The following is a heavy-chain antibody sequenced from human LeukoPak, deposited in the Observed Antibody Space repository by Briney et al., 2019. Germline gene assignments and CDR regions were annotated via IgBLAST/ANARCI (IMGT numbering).Heavy chain of an antibody. CDR2: IYSGGST. Sequence: GGSLRPSCAASGFTVSSNYMSWVRQAPGKGLEWVSVIYSGGSTYYADSVKGRFTISRDNSKNTLYLQMNSLRAEDTAVYYCARSGVALFDYWGQGTLVTVSS. V-gene: IGHV3-66*02. CDR1: GFTVSSNY. J-gene: IGHJ4*02. CDR3: ARSGVALFDY. D-gene: IGHD2-15*01.